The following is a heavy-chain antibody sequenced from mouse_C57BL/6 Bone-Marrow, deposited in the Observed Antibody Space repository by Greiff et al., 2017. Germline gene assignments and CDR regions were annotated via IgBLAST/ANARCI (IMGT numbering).Heavy chain of an antibody. J-gene: IGHJ3*01. CDR2: IHPNSGST. V-gene: IGHV1-64*01. CDR1: GYTFTSYW. Sequence: VQLQQSGAELVKPGASVTLSCKASGYTFTSYWMHWVKQRPGQGLEWIGMIHPNSGSTNYNEKFKSKATLTVDKSSSTAYMQLSSLTSEDSAVYYCARSSRSAWFAYWGQGTLVTVSA. CDR3: ARSSRSAWFAY.